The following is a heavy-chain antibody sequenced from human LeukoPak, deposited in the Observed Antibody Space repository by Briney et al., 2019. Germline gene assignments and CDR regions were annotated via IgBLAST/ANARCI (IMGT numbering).Heavy chain of an antibody. D-gene: IGHD3-22*01. Sequence: GGSLRLSCAASGFTFSSYAMHWVRQAPGKGLEWVAVISHDGSNKYYADSVKGRFTISRDNSKNTLYLQMNSLRAEDTAVYYCARADSSDIWGQGTMVTVSS. J-gene: IGHJ3*02. CDR2: ISHDGSNK. CDR1: GFTFSSYA. V-gene: IGHV3-30-3*01. CDR3: ARADSSDI.